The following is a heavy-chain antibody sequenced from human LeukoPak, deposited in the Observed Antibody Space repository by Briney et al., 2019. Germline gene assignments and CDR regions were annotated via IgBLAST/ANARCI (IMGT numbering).Heavy chain of an antibody. CDR3: ARDPIVGATTDYALGFDY. V-gene: IGHV1-46*01. D-gene: IGHD1-26*01. CDR1: GYTFTSYY. Sequence: ASVKVSCKASGYTFTSYYMHWVRQAPGQGLEWMGIINPSGGSTSYAQKFQGRVTMTRDTSTSTVYMELSSLRSEDTAVYCCARDPIVGATTDYALGFDYWGQGTLVTVSS. J-gene: IGHJ4*02. CDR2: INPSGGST.